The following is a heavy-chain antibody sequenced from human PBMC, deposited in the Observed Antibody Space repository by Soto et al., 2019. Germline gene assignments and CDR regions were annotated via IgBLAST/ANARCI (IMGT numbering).Heavy chain of an antibody. CDR2: MNPNSGNT. Sequence: ASLNGSRKTSGYSYTGYHINWVRQTTGQGLEWMGRMNPNSGNTDYARKFQGRVTMTRDTSISTAYMELSSLKSEDTAVYYCARAPVYGSSNTWSAPWGHGTPVTVSS. J-gene: IGHJ5*02. V-gene: IGHV1-8*01. CDR3: ARAPVYGSSNTWSAP. D-gene: IGHD3-10*01. CDR1: GYSYTGYH.